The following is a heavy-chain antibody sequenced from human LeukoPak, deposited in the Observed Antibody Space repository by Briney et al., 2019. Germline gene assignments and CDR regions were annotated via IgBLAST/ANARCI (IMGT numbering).Heavy chain of an antibody. CDR1: GFTFSSYW. CDR2: IKPDGSDK. Sequence: GGSLRLSCAASGFTFSSYWMSWVRQAPGKGLAWVASIKPDGSDKYYVDSVKGRFTISRDNAKNSLYLQMNGLRDEDTAVYYCARDYSASGGTNWGQGTLVTVSS. V-gene: IGHV3-7*01. CDR3: ARDYSASGGTN. J-gene: IGHJ4*02. D-gene: IGHD2-15*01.